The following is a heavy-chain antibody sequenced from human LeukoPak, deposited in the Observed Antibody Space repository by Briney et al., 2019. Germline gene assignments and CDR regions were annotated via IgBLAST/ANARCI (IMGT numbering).Heavy chain of an antibody. CDR1: GFTFSSYE. CDR3: ARAEGPGYSSSWYYFDY. D-gene: IGHD6-13*01. V-gene: IGHV3-48*03. Sequence: GGSLRLSCAASGFTFSSYEMNWVRQAPGKGLEWVSYISSSGSTIYYADSVKGRFTISRDNAKNSLYLQMNSLRAEDTAVYYCARAEGPGYSSSWYYFDYWGQGTLVTVSS. J-gene: IGHJ4*02. CDR2: ISSSGSTI.